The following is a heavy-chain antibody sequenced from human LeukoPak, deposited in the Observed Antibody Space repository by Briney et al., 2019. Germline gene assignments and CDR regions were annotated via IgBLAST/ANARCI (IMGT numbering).Heavy chain of an antibody. CDR1: GGSFSGYY. CDR3: ARRQKRMPFDY. V-gene: IGHV4-34*01. Sequence: SETLSLTCAVYGGSFSGYYWSWIRQPPGKGLEWIGEINHSGSTNYNPSLKSRVTISVDTSKDQFSLKLSSVTAADTAVYYCARRQKRMPFDYWGQGTLVTVSS. D-gene: IGHD2-2*01. CDR2: INHSGST. J-gene: IGHJ4*02.